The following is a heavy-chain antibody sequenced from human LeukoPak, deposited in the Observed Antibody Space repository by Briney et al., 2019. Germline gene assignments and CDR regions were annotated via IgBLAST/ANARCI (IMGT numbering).Heavy chain of an antibody. CDR1: GYTFTSYD. D-gene: IGHD3-16*01. Sequence: ASVKVSCKASGYTFTSYDINWVRQATGQGLEWMGWMNPNSGNTGYAQKFQGRVTITRNTSISTAYMELSSLRSEDTAVYYCARGHQIAGGVIQYYFDYWGQGTLVTVSS. CDR2: MNPNSGNT. CDR3: ARGHQIAGGVIQYYFDY. J-gene: IGHJ4*02. V-gene: IGHV1-8*03.